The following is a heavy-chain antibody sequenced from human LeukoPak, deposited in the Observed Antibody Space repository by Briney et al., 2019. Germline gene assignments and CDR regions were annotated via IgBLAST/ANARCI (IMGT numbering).Heavy chain of an antibody. D-gene: IGHD5-18*01. CDR3: ARRERGYSYGDDDY. CDR2: MNPNSGNT. V-gene: IGHV1-8*01. CDR1: GYTFTSYD. J-gene: IGHJ4*02. Sequence: ASVKVSCKASGYTFTSYDINWVRQATGQGLEWMGWMNPNSGNTGYAQKLQGRVTMTRNTSISTAYMELSSLRSEDTAVYYCARRERGYSYGDDDYWGQGTLVTVSS.